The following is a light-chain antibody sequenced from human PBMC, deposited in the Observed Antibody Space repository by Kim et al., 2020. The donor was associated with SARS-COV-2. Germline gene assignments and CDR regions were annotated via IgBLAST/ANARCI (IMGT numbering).Light chain of an antibody. Sequence: SVRDRVTLTCRTTQSISSPLNWYQQKLGRAPNVLISAASTLQGGVPSRFSGSGSETDFTLTISSLQPEDFATYFCQQSYITTFTLGPGTKVDIK. CDR2: AAS. V-gene: IGKV1-39*01. CDR1: QSISSP. CDR3: QQSYITTFT. J-gene: IGKJ3*01.